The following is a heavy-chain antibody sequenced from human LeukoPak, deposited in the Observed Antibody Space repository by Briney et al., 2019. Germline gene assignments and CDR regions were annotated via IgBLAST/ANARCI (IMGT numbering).Heavy chain of an antibody. V-gene: IGHV3-7*05. CDR3: ARSLGYCSAGSCFPLNY. Sequence: PGGSLRLSCAASGFTFSSYWMSWVRQAPGKGLEWVANIKQDGSDKYYVDSVKGRFTISRDNAKNSLYLQMNSLRAEDTAVYYCARSLGYCSAGSCFPLNYWGQGTLVTVSS. CDR1: GFTFSSYW. D-gene: IGHD2-15*01. J-gene: IGHJ4*02. CDR2: IKQDGSDK.